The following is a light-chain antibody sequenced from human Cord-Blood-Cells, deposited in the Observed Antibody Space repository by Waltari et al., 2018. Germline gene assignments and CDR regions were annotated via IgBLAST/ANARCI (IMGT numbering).Light chain of an antibody. CDR2: EAS. CDR1: QSGSSSY. V-gene: IGKV3D-20*01. CDR3: QQYSSSPRT. Sequence: EIVLMQSPAPLSLSPGERATLSCGARQSGSSSYLAWYQQKPGLAPSLLIYEASSIATGVPDRFSGSGSGTDFTLTISRLEPEDFAVYYCQQYSSSPRTFGRGTKVEIK. J-gene: IGKJ1*01.